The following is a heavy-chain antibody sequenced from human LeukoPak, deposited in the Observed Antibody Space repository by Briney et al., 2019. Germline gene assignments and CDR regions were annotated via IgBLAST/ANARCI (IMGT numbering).Heavy chain of an antibody. Sequence: PGGSLRLSCAASGFTFSDYYMSWIRQAPGKGLEWVSYISSSGSTIYYADSVKGRFTISRDNAKNSLYLQMNSLRAEDTAVYYCARAGSYLRGYNSLYYFDYWGQGTLVTVSS. CDR3: ARAGSYLRGYNSLYYFDY. D-gene: IGHD5-24*01. CDR2: ISSSGSTI. J-gene: IGHJ4*02. CDR1: GFTFSDYY. V-gene: IGHV3-11*01.